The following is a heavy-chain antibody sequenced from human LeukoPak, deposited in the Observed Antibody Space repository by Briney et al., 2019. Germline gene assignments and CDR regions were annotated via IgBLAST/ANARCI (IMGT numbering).Heavy chain of an antibody. D-gene: IGHD6-19*01. CDR3: ARQDRGVGGWYLGY. V-gene: IGHV4-34*01. CDR2: INHSGST. Sequence: GXGLEWXGEINHSGSTNYNPSLKSRVTISVDTSKNQFSLKLSSVTAADTAVYYCARQDRGVGGWYLGYWGQGTLVTVSS. J-gene: IGHJ4*02.